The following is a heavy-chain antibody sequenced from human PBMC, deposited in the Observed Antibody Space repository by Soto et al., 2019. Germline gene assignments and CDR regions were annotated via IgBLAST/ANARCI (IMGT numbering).Heavy chain of an antibody. CDR3: AGDRSSSDI. D-gene: IGHD3-16*02. CDR1: GYTFSSYG. J-gene: IGHJ3*02. Sequence: QVQLVQSGAEVKRPGASVKVSCKASGYTFSSYGISWVRQAPGQGLEWMGWISVYNGNTDYAQKFQDRVTMTTDTATSTDYMELRSLRSDDTAVYYCAGDRSSSDIWGQGTMVTVSS. V-gene: IGHV1-18*01. CDR2: ISVYNGNT.